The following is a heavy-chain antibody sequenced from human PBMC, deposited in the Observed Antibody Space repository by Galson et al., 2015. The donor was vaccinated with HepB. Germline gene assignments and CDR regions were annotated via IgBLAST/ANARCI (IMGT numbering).Heavy chain of an antibody. D-gene: IGHD3-9*01. J-gene: IGHJ4*02. CDR3: ARGGVYDILTGSDY. V-gene: IGHV3-21*01. Sequence: SLRLSCAASGFTFSSYSMNWVRQAPGKGLEWVSSISSSSSYIYYADSVKGRFTISRDNAKNSLYLRMNSLRAEDTAVYYCARGGVYDILTGSDYWGQGTLVTVSS. CDR1: GFTFSSYS. CDR2: ISSSSSYI.